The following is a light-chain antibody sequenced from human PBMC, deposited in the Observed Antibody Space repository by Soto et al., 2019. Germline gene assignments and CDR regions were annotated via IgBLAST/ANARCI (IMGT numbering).Light chain of an antibody. CDR2: RAS. J-gene: IGKJ5*01. CDR1: QSLSGNY. V-gene: IGKV3-20*01. CDR3: QHYGGSPLT. Sequence: NVLTQSPGTLSLSPGERATLSCRASQSLSGNYLAWYQQKPGQAPRVLIYRASIRATGISDRFSGSGSGTDFTLAISRLEPEDFAVYYCQHYGGSPLTFGQGTRLEIK.